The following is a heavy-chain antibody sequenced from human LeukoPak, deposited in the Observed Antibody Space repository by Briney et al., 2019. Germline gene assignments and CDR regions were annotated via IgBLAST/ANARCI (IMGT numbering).Heavy chain of an antibody. CDR1: GFSFTSYW. CDR2: INLDGSGT. V-gene: IGHV3-74*01. CDR3: SRAYDSGTYSSFDS. J-gene: IGHJ4*02. D-gene: IGHD3-10*01. Sequence: GGSLRLSCATSGFSFTSYWMHWVRQAPGKGLVWVSCINLDGSGTTYADSVKGRFTISRDNAKNTLFLQMNSLRAEDTAVYYCSRAYDSGTYSSFDSWGQGTLVTVTS.